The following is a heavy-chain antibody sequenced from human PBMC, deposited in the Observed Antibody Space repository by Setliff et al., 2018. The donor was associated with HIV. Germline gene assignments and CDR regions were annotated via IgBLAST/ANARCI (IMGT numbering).Heavy chain of an antibody. Sequence: SETLSLTCAVYGGSFSGDYWVWIRQSPGKGLEWIGDISQTRSTNYDPSLKSRVTISLDTSKNQLSLKLTSVSAADTAVYYCARGPLDSSGYRSDAFDIWGQGTMVTVS. D-gene: IGHD3-22*01. J-gene: IGHJ3*02. V-gene: IGHV4-34*01. CDR1: GGSFSGDY. CDR3: ARGPLDSSGYRSDAFDI. CDR2: ISQTRST.